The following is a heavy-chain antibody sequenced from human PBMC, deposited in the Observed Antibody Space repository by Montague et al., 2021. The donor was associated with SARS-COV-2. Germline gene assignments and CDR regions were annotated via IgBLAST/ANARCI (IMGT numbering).Heavy chain of an antibody. CDR1: GFTFSRYW. Sequence: SLRLSCAASGFTFSRYWMHWVRRVPGKGLLWVSRINIDGSRTTYADSVKGRFTISRDNAKNTLFLQMNGLRADDTAVYYCTRSGDGVYYGMDVWGQGTTVTVSS. V-gene: IGHV3-74*03. J-gene: IGHJ6*02. D-gene: IGHD2-21*02. CDR3: TRSGDGVYYGMDV. CDR2: INIDGSRT.